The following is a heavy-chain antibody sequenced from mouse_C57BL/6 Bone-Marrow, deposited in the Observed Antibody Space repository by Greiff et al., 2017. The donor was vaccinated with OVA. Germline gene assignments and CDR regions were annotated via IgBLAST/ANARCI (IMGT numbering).Heavy chain of an antibody. CDR3: ARTAPSYYYSSSYFDD. V-gene: IGHV1-82*01. CDR1: GYAFSSSW. Sequence: QVQLQQSGPELVKPGASVKISCKASGYAFSSSWMNWVKQRPGKGLEWIGRIYPGDGATNYNGQFKGKATLTADKSSSTAYMQLSSLTSEDYAVYFCARTAPSYYYSSSYFDDGGTGTTLTVSS. CDR2: IYPGDGAT. J-gene: IGHJ2*01. D-gene: IGHD1-1*01.